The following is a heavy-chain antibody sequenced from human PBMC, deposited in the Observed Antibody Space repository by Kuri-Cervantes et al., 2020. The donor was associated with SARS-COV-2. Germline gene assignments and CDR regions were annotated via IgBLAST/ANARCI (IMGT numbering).Heavy chain of an antibody. CDR1: GFTFSSYA. J-gene: IGHJ6*02. D-gene: IGHD6-6*01. CDR2: ISGSGGST. CDR3: AKVDSSSSYYYYYGMDV. V-gene: IGHV3-23*01. Sequence: GESLKISCAAPGFTFSSYAMRWVRQAPGKGLEWVSAISGSGGSTYYADSVKGRCTISRDNSKNTLYLQMNSLRAEDTAVYYCAKVDSSSSYYYYYGMDVWGQGTTVTVSS.